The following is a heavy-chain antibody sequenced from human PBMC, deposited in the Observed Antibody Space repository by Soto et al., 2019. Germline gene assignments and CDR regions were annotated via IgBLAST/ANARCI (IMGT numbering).Heavy chain of an antibody. CDR1: GFTFSSYA. CDR2: ISGSGGST. CDR3: AKWYYYGSGRGGFDY. V-gene: IGHV3-23*01. D-gene: IGHD3-10*01. Sequence: GGSLRLSCAASGFTFSSYAMSWVRQAPGKGLEWVSAISGSGGSTYYADSVKGRFTISRDNSKNTLYLQMNSLRAEDTAVYYCAKWYYYGSGRGGFDYWGQGTLVTVSS. J-gene: IGHJ4*02.